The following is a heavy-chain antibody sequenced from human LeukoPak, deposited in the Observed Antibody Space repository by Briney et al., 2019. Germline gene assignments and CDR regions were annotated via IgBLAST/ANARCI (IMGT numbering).Heavy chain of an antibody. V-gene: IGHV4-38-2*01. Sequence: KPSETLSLTCAVSGYSVTSSYYWDWIRQPPGKGLEWIGSIYHSGSTYYNPSLKSRVTISVDTSKNQFSLKVSSVTAADTAVYYCAQLIRSYWGQGALVTVSS. D-gene: IGHD1-1*01. J-gene: IGHJ4*02. CDR1: GYSVTSSYY. CDR3: AQLIRSY. CDR2: IYHSGST.